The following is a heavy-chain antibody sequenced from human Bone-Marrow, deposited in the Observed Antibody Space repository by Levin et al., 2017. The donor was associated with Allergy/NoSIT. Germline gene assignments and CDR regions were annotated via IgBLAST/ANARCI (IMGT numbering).Heavy chain of an antibody. CDR2: VYPGDSDT. Sequence: GESLKISCQTSGYSFSNYWIHWLRQMPGKGLESLGTVYPGDSDTRYSPSFEAQVTISADKSIATVYLHWDSLKASDTAIYYCARRGFERLAMYDYWGQGTLVTVSS. D-gene: IGHD6-25*01. CDR1: GYSFSNYW. J-gene: IGHJ4*02. V-gene: IGHV5-51*01. CDR3: ARRGFERLAMYDY.